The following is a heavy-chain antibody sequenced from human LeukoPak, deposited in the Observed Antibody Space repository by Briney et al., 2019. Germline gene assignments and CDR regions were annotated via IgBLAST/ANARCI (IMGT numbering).Heavy chain of an antibody. CDR2: IIPIFGTA. V-gene: IGHV1-69*13. Sequence: GASVKVSCKASGGTFGGYAISWVRQAPGQGLEWMGGIIPIFGTANYAQKFQGRVTITADESTSTAYMELSSLRSEDTAVYYCARADAAIPNWFDPWGQGTLVTVSS. CDR3: ARADAAIPNWFDP. J-gene: IGHJ5*02. D-gene: IGHD2-2*02. CDR1: GGTFGGYA.